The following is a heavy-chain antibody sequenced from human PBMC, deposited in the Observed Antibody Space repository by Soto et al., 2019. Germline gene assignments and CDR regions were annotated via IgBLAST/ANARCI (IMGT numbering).Heavy chain of an antibody. V-gene: IGHV3-23*01. CDR1: GLTFRSFA. J-gene: IGHJ6*03. Sequence: GGSLRLACAASGLTFRSFAMSWVFQAPGKGLEWVSGMCGGGCDGDTGYADSVKGRFTISRDNSTNTLYLQMNTLRAEDTAFYYCARGKPYYYYYMDVWGKGTTVTVSS. CDR3: ARGKPYYYYYMDV. CDR2: MCGGGCDGDT.